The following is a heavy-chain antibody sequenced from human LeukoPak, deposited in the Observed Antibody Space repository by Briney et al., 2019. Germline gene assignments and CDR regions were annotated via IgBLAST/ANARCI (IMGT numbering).Heavy chain of an antibody. Sequence: PGGSLRLSCVASGFTSSAFWMSWVRRPPGKGLEWVANIRKDGGEKEYVDYVKGRVSIFRDKAKNTVYLQMNSLRSDDTAVYDCSSFAGVLPGGLHLWGKGTMVIVSS. CDR3: SSFAGVLPGGLHL. V-gene: IGHV3-7*03. CDR2: IRKDGGEK. J-gene: IGHJ4*01. CDR1: GFTSSAFW. D-gene: IGHD2-15*01.